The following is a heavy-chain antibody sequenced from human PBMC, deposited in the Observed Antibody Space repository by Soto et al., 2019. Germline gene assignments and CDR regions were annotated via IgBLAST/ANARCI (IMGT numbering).Heavy chain of an antibody. CDR3: TRHADLGYCSSTSCYDFDY. CDR2: IRTKANSYAT. V-gene: IGHV3-73*01. CDR1: GLTFSGSA. D-gene: IGHD2-2*01. Sequence: EVQLVESGGGLVQPGGSLKLSCAASGLTFSGSAMHWVRQASGKGLEWVGRIRTKANSYATEYAASVKGRFTISRDDSKNTAYLQMNSLKTEDTAVYYCTRHADLGYCSSTSCYDFDYWGQRPLVTVSS. J-gene: IGHJ4*02.